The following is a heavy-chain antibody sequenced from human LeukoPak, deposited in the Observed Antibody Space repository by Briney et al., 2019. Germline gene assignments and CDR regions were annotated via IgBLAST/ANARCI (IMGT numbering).Heavy chain of an antibody. D-gene: IGHD4-17*01. CDR1: GGSISSGGYY. Sequence: SETLSLTCTVSGGSISSGGYYWSWIRQPPGKGLEWIGYIYYSGRTNYNPSLKSRVTISVDTSKNQFSLKLSSVTAADTAVYYCARSSFYGDYGYYFDYWGQGTLVTVSS. J-gene: IGHJ4*02. V-gene: IGHV4-61*08. CDR2: IYYSGRT. CDR3: ARSSFYGDYGYYFDY.